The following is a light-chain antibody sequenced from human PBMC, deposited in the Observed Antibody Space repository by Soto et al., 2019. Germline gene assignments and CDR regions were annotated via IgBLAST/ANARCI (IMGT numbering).Light chain of an antibody. Sequence: DIQMTQSPSTLSASVGDRVTITCRASQSLSSWLAWYQQKPGKAPNLLIYKASSLESGVPSRFSGSGSGTEFTLTISSLQPDDFATYYCQQYNSFPYTFGQATKLEIK. CDR1: QSLSSW. V-gene: IGKV1-5*03. CDR3: QQYNSFPYT. J-gene: IGKJ2*01. CDR2: KAS.